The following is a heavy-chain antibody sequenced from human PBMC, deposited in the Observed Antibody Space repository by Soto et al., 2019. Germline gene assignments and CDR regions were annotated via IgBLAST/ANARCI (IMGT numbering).Heavy chain of an antibody. CDR3: TTGPRVAARPLDY. J-gene: IGHJ4*02. CDR1: GFTFSNAW. Sequence: EVQLVESGGGLVKPGGSLRLSCAASGFTFSNAWMNWVRQAPGKGLEWVGRIKSKTDGGTTDYAAPVKGRFTISREDSKNTLYLQMNSLKTEDTAVYYCTTGPRVAARPLDYWGQGTLVTVSS. D-gene: IGHD6-6*01. CDR2: IKSKTDGGTT. V-gene: IGHV3-15*07.